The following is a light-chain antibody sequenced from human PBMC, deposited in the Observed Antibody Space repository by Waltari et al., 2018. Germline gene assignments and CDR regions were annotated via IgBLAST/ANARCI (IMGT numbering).Light chain of an antibody. CDR2: KDP. J-gene: IGLJ2*01. V-gene: IGLV3-25*03. CDR1: ALPRQF. Sequence: SHELTQSPSVSASPGQTARITCSGDALPRQFGHWYQQKPGQAPVLVIYKDPERPAGIPERFSGSTSGTTITFTITGVQAEDEAEYYCQSSDSSDIFVFGGGTKLTVL. CDR3: QSSDSSDIFV.